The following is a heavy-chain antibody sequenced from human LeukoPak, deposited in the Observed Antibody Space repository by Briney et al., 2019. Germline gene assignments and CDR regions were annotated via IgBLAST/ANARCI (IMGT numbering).Heavy chain of an antibody. CDR3: TTDQGYIYYFDY. CDR2: IYSGGST. J-gene: IGHJ4*02. Sequence: GGSLRLSCAASGFTVSSNQMSWVRQAPGKGLEWVSIIYSGGSTYYADSVKGRFTISRDNSKNTLYLQINSLRAEDTAVYYCTTDQGYIYYFDYWGQGTLLTVSS. CDR1: GFTVSSNQ. D-gene: IGHD6-13*01. V-gene: IGHV3-53*01.